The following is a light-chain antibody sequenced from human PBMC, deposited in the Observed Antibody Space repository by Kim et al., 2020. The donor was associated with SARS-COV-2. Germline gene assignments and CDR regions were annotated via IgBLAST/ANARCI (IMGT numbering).Light chain of an antibody. Sequence: TISWTGASSEVGGYNYVSWYQQHPGKAPRLMIYDVSNRPSGVSNRFSGSKSGNTASLAISGLQAEDEADYYCSSYTSSSTLDVVFGGGTQLTVL. J-gene: IGLJ2*01. CDR2: DVS. CDR1: SSEVGGYNY. V-gene: IGLV2-14*03. CDR3: SSYTSSSTLDVV.